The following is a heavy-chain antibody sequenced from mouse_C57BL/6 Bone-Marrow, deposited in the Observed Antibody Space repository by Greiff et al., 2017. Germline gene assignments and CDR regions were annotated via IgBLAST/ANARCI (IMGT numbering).Heavy chain of an antibody. J-gene: IGHJ4*01. CDR2: IYPGSGST. V-gene: IGHV1-55*01. CDR1: GYTFTSYW. CDR3: AREEPYYGSGMDY. D-gene: IGHD1-1*01. Sequence: QVQLQQPGAELVKPGASVKMSCKASGYTFTSYWITWVKQRPGQGLEWIGDIYPGSGSTNYNEKFKSKATLTVDTSSSTAYMQLSSLTSEDSAVYYCAREEPYYGSGMDYGGRGTSVTVSA.